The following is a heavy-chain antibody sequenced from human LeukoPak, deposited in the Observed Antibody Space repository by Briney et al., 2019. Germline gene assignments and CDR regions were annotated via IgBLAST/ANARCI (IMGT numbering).Heavy chain of an antibody. D-gene: IGHD2-8*01. Sequence: PGGSLRLSCTGSGFNFNMFAMDWVRQAPGQGLEWVSGLSRGGGSTNYADSVKGRFTISRGKSKNMVILQMNSLRPEDTAVYYCAKEQRIRHCSEGVCMEGYYFDYWGQGTLVTVSS. J-gene: IGHJ4*02. V-gene: IGHV3-23*01. CDR3: AKEQRIRHCSEGVCMEGYYFDY. CDR1: GFNFNMFA. CDR2: LSRGGGST.